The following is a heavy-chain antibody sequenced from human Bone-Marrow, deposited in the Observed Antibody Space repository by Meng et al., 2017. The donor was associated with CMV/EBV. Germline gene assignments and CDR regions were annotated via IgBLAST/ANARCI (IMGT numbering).Heavy chain of an antibody. CDR1: GVSMISSGHY. Sequence: SETLSLTCTISGVSMISSGHYWGWIRQPPGKGLEWIGSVYYTGSSHYNPSLKSRVTILVDTSKNQFSLKLSSLTAADTAVYYCAREAVRGTRDYYYGMDVWGLGTTVTVSS. D-gene: IGHD3-16*02. CDR2: VYYTGSS. J-gene: IGHJ6*02. V-gene: IGHV4-39*07. CDR3: AREAVRGTRDYYYGMDV.